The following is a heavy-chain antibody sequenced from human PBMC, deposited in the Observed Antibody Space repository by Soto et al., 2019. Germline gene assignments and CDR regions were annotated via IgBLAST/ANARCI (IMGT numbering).Heavy chain of an antibody. J-gene: IGHJ6*02. V-gene: IGHV3-23*01. CDR1: GFTFSSYA. Sequence: PGGSLRLSCAASGFTFSSYAMSWVRQAPGKGLEWVSAISGSGGSTYYADSVKGRFTISRDNSKNTLYLQMNSLRAEDTAVYYCAKDIAEHCTNGVCSPDYYYYGMDVWGQGTTVTVSS. CDR3: AKDIAEHCTNGVCSPDYYYYGMDV. CDR2: ISGSGGST. D-gene: IGHD2-8*01.